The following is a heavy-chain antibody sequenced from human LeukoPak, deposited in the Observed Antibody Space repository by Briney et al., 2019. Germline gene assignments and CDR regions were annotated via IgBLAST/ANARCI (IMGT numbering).Heavy chain of an antibody. CDR1: EFTFSSYW. J-gene: IGHJ6*03. D-gene: IGHD2-2*01. Sequence: PGGSLRLSCAASEFTFSSYWMNWVRQAPGKGLERVAIVNQDGSRNYYVDSVKGRFTISRDNAENSLYLQMNSLRAEDTAVYFCARDRGYCTSTDCYGYYYFMDVWGEGTTVTVSS. CDR2: VNQDGSRN. V-gene: IGHV3-7*01. CDR3: ARDRGYCTSTDCYGYYYFMDV.